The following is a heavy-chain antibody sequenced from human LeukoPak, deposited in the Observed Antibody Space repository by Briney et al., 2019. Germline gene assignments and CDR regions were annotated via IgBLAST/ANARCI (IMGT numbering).Heavy chain of an antibody. Sequence: GGSLRLSCVGSGFSLFSYSMNWVRQAPGKGLEWVSSISSSSSYIYYADSVKGRFTISRDNAKNSLYLQMNSLRAEDTAVYYCARDRLLWFGEPRGDYYYGMDVWGQGTTVTVSS. D-gene: IGHD3-10*01. CDR1: GFSLFSYS. CDR3: ARDRLLWFGEPRGDYYYGMDV. CDR2: ISSSSSYI. V-gene: IGHV3-21*01. J-gene: IGHJ6*02.